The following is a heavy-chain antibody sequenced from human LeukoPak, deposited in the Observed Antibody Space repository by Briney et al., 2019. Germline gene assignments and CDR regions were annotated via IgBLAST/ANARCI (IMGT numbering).Heavy chain of an antibody. V-gene: IGHV1-2*02. Sequence: GASVKVSCKASGYTFTGYYMHWVRQAPGQGLEWMRWINPNSGGTNYAQKFQGRVTMTRDTSISTAYMELSRLRSDDTAVYYCARSRYCSSTSCYSFDYWGQGTLVTVSS. CDR1: GYTFTGYY. D-gene: IGHD2-2*01. J-gene: IGHJ4*02. CDR3: ARSRYCSSTSCYSFDY. CDR2: INPNSGGT.